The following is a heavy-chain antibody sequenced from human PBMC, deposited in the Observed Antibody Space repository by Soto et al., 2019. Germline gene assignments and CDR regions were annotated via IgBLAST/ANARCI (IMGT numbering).Heavy chain of an antibody. J-gene: IGHJ6*02. CDR1: GFTFSNYE. D-gene: IGHD5-12*01. Sequence: EVQLVESGGGWTQPGGSLRLSCEASGFTFSNYEMNWVRQAPGKGLEWVSYISSSGSIPYHADSVKGRFTISRDNSKNTLFLQMNSLRAEDTARYYCAKDRDIAYHLEGGFYYSGMDVWGQGTTVTVSS. CDR3: AKDRDIAYHLEGGFYYSGMDV. CDR2: ISSSGSIP. V-gene: IGHV3-48*03.